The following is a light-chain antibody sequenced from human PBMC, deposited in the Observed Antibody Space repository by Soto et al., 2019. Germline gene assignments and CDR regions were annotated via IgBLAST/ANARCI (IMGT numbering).Light chain of an antibody. J-gene: IGKJ1*01. Sequence: DIVMTQSPHSLGVSLGERATINCKSSQSVLYSSNNKNYLGWYQQKPVQHPKLLIYWASTRESGVPDRFSCSGSRTDFTLTISSLQSEDVAVYYCQHDFSTPRTLGQGTKVEIK. CDR3: QHDFSTPRT. CDR2: WAS. CDR1: QSVLYSSNNKNY. V-gene: IGKV4-1*01.